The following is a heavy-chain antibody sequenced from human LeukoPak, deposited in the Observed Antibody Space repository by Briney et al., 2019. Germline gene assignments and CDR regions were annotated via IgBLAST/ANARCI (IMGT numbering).Heavy chain of an antibody. CDR2: ISSDGGAT. J-gene: IGHJ4*02. V-gene: IGHV3-64*01. Sequence: QPGGSLRLSCAASGVTFSRFPMHWVRQAPGKGLEYVSAISSDGGATYYANSVKGRFTISRDNSKNTLYLQMGSLRAEDMAVYYCAREVAYYDYWGQGTLVTVSS. CDR3: AREVAYYDY. D-gene: IGHD2-15*01. CDR1: GVTFSRFP.